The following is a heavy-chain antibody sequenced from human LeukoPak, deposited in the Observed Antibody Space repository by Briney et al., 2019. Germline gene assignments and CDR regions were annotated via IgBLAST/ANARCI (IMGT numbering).Heavy chain of an antibody. CDR2: ISRSSSYI. D-gene: IGHD1-26*01. CDR1: GFTFSSYS. CDR3: ARGLVGATGAYYFDY. Sequence: GGSLRLSCAASGFTFSSYSMNWVRQAPGKGVEWVSSISRSSSYIYYADSVKGGFTISRDNAKNSLYLQMNSLRAEDTAVYYCARGLVGATGAYYFDYWGQGTLVTVSS. V-gene: IGHV3-21*01. J-gene: IGHJ4*02.